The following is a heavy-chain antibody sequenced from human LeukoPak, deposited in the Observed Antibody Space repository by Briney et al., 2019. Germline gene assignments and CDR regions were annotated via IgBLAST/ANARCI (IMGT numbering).Heavy chain of an antibody. Sequence: GGSLRLSCAASGFTFSSYSMNWVRQAPGKGLEWVSSISSSSSYIYYADSVKGRFTISRDNAKNSLYLQMNSLRAEDTAVYYCARYCSSTSCYTAYNWFDPWGQGTLVTVSS. D-gene: IGHD2-2*02. CDR2: ISSSSSYI. CDR1: GFTFSSYS. V-gene: IGHV3-21*01. CDR3: ARYCSSTSCYTAYNWFDP. J-gene: IGHJ5*02.